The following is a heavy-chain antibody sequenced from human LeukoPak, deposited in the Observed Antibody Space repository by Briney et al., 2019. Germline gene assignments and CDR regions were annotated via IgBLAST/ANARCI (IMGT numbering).Heavy chain of an antibody. CDR3: ARGTMAAAGYYYFAH. J-gene: IGHJ4*02. Sequence: PGGSLRLSCAASGFTFSSYWMSWVRQAPGKGLEWVANIKQDGREKYYVDSVKGRFTNYRDNAKNSMYLQMNSMRAEVTAVYYCARGTMAAAGYYYFAHWGQGTEVSVSS. CDR1: GFTFSSYW. D-gene: IGHD6-13*01. CDR2: IKQDGREK. V-gene: IGHV3-7*04.